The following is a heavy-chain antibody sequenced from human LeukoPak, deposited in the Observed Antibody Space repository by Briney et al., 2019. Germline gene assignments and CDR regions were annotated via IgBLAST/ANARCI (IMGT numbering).Heavy chain of an antibody. CDR2: TRGRGTDA. J-gene: IGHJ4*02. CDR1: GFTFSDYA. CDR3: AKENSGSFDY. Sequence: PGGSLRLSCVSSGFTFSDYAMSWIRQAPGKGLEWVSATRGRGTDAYYADSVRGRFTISRDNSRNTLYLQMNSLTAEDTAVYYCAKENSGSFDYWGQGALVTVSS. V-gene: IGHV3-23*01. D-gene: IGHD3-22*01.